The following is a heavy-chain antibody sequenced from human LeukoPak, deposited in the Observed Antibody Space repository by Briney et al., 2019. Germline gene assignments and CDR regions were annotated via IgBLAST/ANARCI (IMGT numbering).Heavy chain of an antibody. J-gene: IGHJ6*03. CDR3: ARSLLLVGATGKDYYYYYMDV. CDR1: GGSISSGSYY. Sequence: SETLSLTCTVSGGSISSGSYYWSWIWQPAGKGLEWIGRIYTSGSTNYNPSLKSRVTISVDTSKNQFSLKLSSVTAADTAVYYCARSLLLVGATGKDYYYYYMDVWGKGTTVTVSS. V-gene: IGHV4-61*02. CDR2: IYTSGST. D-gene: IGHD1-26*01.